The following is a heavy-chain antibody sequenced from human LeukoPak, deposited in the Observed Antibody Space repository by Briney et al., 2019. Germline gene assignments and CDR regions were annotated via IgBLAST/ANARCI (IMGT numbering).Heavy chain of an antibody. CDR3: AKDLVAVAGSYYYGMDV. CDR1: GFTFSSYG. D-gene: IGHD6-19*01. CDR2: ISHDGSNK. Sequence: GGSLRLSCAASGFTFSSYGMHRVRQAPGKGLEWVAVISHDGSNKYYADSVKGRFTISRDNSKNTLYLQMNSLRAEDTAVYYCAKDLVAVAGSYYYGMDVWGQGTTVTVSS. J-gene: IGHJ6*02. V-gene: IGHV3-30*18.